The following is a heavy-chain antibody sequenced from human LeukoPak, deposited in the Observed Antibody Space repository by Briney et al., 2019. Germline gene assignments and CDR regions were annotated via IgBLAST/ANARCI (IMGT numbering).Heavy chain of an antibody. CDR2: IYSGGRT. CDR1: GFTVSRNY. D-gene: IGHD5-12*01. J-gene: IGHJ3*02. CDR3: ARVGSCGYGAFDI. V-gene: IGHV3-66*01. Sequence: GGSLRLSCEVSGFTVSRNYMSWVRQAPGKGLEWVSVIYSGGRTHYADSVKGRFTISRDNSKNTLYLQMNSLRAEDTAVYYCARVGSCGYGAFDIWGQGTMVTVSS.